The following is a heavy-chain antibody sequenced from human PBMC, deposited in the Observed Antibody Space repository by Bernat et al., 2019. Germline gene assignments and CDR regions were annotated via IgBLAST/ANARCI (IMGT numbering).Heavy chain of an antibody. CDR3: ARDYSMDDYVWGSYRYTGSVAFDI. J-gene: IGHJ3*02. CDR2: TSYRSKWYN. D-gene: IGHD3-16*02. Sequence: QVQLQQSGPGLVKPSQTLSLTCAISGDSVSSNSSAWNWIRQSPSRGLEWLGRTSYRSKWYNDYAVSVKSRITINPDTSKNQFSLQLNSVTPEDTAVYYCARDYSMDDYVWGSYRYTGSVAFDIWGQGTMVTVSS. CDR1: GDSVSSNSSA. V-gene: IGHV6-1*01.